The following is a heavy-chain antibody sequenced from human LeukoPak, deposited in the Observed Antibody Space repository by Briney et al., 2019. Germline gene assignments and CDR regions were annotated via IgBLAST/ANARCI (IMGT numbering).Heavy chain of an antibody. CDR1: GYTFTGYY. CDR3: XXVHSGRTFTLGYYYMDV. CDR2: INPNSGGT. J-gene: IGHJ6*03. D-gene: IGHD1-26*01. V-gene: IGHV1-2*02. Sequence: SVKXXCKASGYTFTGYYMHWVRQAPGQGLEWMGWINPNSGGTNYAQKFQGRVTMTRDTSISTAYMELSRLRSDDTGVYYCXXVHSGRTFTLGYYYMDVWGKGTTVTVSS.